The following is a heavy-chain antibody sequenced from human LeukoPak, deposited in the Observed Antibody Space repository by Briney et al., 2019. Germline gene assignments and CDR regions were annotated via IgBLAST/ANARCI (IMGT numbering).Heavy chain of an antibody. Sequence: SETLSLTCTVSGGSISSYYWSWIRQPPGKRLEWIGHIYYSGSTNYNPSLKSRVTISVDTSKNQFSLKLNSVTAADTAVYYCARRVTGRGTYYFDYWGQGTLVTVSS. V-gene: IGHV4-59*08. CDR1: GGSISSYY. D-gene: IGHD3-16*01. CDR2: IYYSGST. CDR3: ARRVTGRGTYYFDY. J-gene: IGHJ4*02.